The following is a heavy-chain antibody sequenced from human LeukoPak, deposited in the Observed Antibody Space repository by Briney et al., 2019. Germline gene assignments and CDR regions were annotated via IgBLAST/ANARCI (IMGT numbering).Heavy chain of an antibody. Sequence: SGGSLRLSCAASGFTFDDYGMSWVRQAPGKGLVWVSRINSDGSSTTYADSVKGRFTISRDNAKNTLYLQMNSLRAGDTAVFYCARAPVQYCGGDCDAFDIWGQGTMVTVSS. CDR1: GFTFDDYG. CDR3: ARAPVQYCGGDCDAFDI. D-gene: IGHD2-21*02. CDR2: INSDGSST. J-gene: IGHJ3*02. V-gene: IGHV3-74*01.